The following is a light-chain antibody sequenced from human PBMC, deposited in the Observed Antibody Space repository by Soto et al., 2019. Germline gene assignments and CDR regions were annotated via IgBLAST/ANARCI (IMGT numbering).Light chain of an antibody. Sequence: EIVLTQSPATLPLSQGERATLSCRASESVGSCLAWYQHKPGQAPRLLIYDASKRAAGVPVRFSGSGSGTDFTLTISSLQSEDVAVYYCQQYHHWPVTFGGGTKVEIK. CDR3: QQYHHWPVT. V-gene: IGKV3-11*01. CDR1: ESVGSC. J-gene: IGKJ4*01. CDR2: DAS.